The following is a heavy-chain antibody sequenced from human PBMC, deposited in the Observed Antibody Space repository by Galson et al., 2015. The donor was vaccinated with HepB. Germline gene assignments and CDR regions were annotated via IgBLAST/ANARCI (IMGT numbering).Heavy chain of an antibody. V-gene: IGHV2-70*01. CDR3: ARFEYGDYVGHFNY. CDR2: IRWDDDK. CDR1: GFSLSTSGMC. Sequence: PALVKPTQTLTLTCTFSGFSLSTSGMCVSWIRQPPGKALEWLALIRWDDDKYYSTSLKTRLTISKDTSKNQVVLTMTNMDPVDTATYYCARFEYGDYVGHFNYWGQGTLVTVSS. D-gene: IGHD4-17*01. J-gene: IGHJ4*02.